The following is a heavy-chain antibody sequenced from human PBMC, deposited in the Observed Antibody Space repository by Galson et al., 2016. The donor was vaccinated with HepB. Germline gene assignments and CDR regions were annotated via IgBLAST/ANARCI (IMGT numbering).Heavy chain of an antibody. V-gene: IGHV4-59*03. Sequence: SETLSLTCSVFGGATTHYYWSWIRQPPGKGLECIGYIYHNGRTNYSPSLKSRVTISVDISKNQLSLQLRFVTAADTAVYYCAITAGLYFDFWGQGTLVTVAS. CDR1: GGATTHYY. D-gene: IGHD5-18*01. CDR2: IYHNGRT. CDR3: AITAGLYFDF. J-gene: IGHJ4*02.